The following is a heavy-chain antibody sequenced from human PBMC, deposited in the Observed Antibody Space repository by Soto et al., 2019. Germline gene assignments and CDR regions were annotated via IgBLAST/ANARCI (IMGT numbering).Heavy chain of an antibody. J-gene: IGHJ6*03. CDR3: ARGQEYGDYGLGGYYYYYMDV. D-gene: IGHD4-17*01. CDR2: IYYSGST. Sequence: SETLSLTCTVSGGSISSYYWSWIRQPPGKGLEWIGYIYYSGSTNYNPSLKSRVTISVDTSKNQFSLKLSSVTAADTAVYYCARGQEYGDYGLGGYYYYYMDVWGKGTTVTVSS. V-gene: IGHV4-59*08. CDR1: GGSISSYY.